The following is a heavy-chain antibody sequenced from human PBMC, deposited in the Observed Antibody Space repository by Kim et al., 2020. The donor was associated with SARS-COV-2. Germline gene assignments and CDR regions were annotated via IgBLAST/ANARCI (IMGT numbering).Heavy chain of an antibody. V-gene: IGHV4-39*01. CDR2: IYYSGST. J-gene: IGHJ6*02. Sequence: SETLSLTCTVSGGSISSSSYYWGWIRQPPGKGLEWIGSIYYSGSTYYNPSLKSRVTISVDTSKNQFSLKLSSVTAADTAVYYCAGYVVPAAKGENYYYGMDVWGQGTTVTVSS. D-gene: IGHD2-2*01. CDR3: AGYVVPAAKGENYYYGMDV. CDR1: GGSISSSSYY.